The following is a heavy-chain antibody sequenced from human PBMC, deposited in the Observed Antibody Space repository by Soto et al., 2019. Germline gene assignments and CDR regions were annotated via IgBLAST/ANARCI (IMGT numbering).Heavy chain of an antibody. V-gene: IGHV1-18*01. D-gene: IGHD3-10*01. CDR3: ARDHDTMVRGVLPNFDY. CDR2: ISAYNGNT. Sequence: ASVKVSCKASGYTFTSYGISWVRQAPGQGLEWMGWISAYNGNTNYAQKLQGRVTMTTDTSTSTAYMELRSLRSDDTAVYYCARDHDTMVRGVLPNFDYWGQGSLVTVSS. CDR1: GYTFTSYG. J-gene: IGHJ4*02.